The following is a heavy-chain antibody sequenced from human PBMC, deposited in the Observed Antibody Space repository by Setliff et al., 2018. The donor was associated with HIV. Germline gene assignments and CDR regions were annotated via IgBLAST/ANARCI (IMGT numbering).Heavy chain of an antibody. CDR1: GFTFSTYG. D-gene: IGHD6-13*01. V-gene: IGHV3-33*01. Sequence: TGGSLRLSCAASGFTFSTYGMHWVRQAPGKGLEWVAVIWYDGSNKYYEDSVKGRFTISRDNSKNTLYLQMGSLRTDDTAVYFCARDGREQELVRNAFDIWGQGTTVTVSS. CDR2: IWYDGSNK. CDR3: ARDGREQELVRNAFDI. J-gene: IGHJ3*02.